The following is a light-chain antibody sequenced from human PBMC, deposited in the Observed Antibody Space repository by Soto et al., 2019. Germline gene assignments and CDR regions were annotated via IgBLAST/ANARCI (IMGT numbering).Light chain of an antibody. CDR1: QSISSY. CDR2: AAS. V-gene: IGKV1-39*01. J-gene: IGKJ1*01. Sequence: DIQVTQSPSSLAASVGGRFTITCLAIQSISSYLNWYQQKAGKAPKLLIYAASSLQSGVPSRFSGSGSGTDFTLTISSLPPEDFEPYYCQQSYSNSWTFGQGTKVDIK. CDR3: QQSYSNSWT.